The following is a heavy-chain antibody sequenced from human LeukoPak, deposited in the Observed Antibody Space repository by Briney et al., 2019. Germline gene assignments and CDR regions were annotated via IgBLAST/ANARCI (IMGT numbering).Heavy chain of an antibody. CDR3: ASAGGDSRSPLPFYY. CDR2: INQDGSEK. Sequence: GGSLRLSCAASGSTFGTYWMHWVRQAPGKGLEWVANINQDGSEKYYVDSVKGRSTISRDNAENSLSLQMNSLRAEDTAVYYCASAGGDSRSPLPFYYWGQGTLVTVSS. V-gene: IGHV3-7*03. CDR1: GSTFGTYW. D-gene: IGHD6-6*01. J-gene: IGHJ4*02.